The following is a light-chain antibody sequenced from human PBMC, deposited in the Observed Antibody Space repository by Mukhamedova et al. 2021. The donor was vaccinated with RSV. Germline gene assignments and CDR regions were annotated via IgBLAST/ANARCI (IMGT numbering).Light chain of an antibody. J-gene: IGKJ1*01. CDR1: QSVLYSSNNKNY. CDR3: QQYYSTPWT. CDR2: WAS. V-gene: IGKV4-1*01. Sequence: SQSVLYSSNNKNYLAWYQQKPGQPPKLLIYWASTRESGVPDRFSGSGSGTDFTLTISSLQAEDVAVYYCQQYYSTPWTFGQGTKV.